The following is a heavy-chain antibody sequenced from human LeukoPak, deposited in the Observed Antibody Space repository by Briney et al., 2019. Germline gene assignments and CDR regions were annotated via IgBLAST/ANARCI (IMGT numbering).Heavy chain of an antibody. V-gene: IGHV3-30-3*01. J-gene: IGHJ5*02. D-gene: IGHD6-13*01. CDR2: ISYDGSNK. CDR1: GFTFSGYA. CDR3: ARGPKQQLVVT. Sequence: GGSLRLSCAASGFTFSGYAMHWVRQAPGKGLEWVAVISYDGSNKYYADSVKGRFTISRDNSKNTLYLQMNSLRAEDTAVYYCARGPKQQLVVTWGQGTLVTVSS.